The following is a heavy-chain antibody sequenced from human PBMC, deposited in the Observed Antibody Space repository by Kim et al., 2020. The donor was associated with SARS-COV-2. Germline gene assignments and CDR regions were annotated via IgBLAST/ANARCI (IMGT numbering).Heavy chain of an antibody. J-gene: IGHJ4*02. CDR2: ISDDGSDT. CDR1: GFTFSNYW. CDR3: ARVIVGATGFDY. Sequence: GGSLRLSCAASGFTFSNYWMYWVRQAPGKGLVWVSRISDDGSDTIYADSVKGRFTISRDNAKNTLYLQMNGLRADDTAVYYCARVIVGATGFDYTGQGTLVTVSS. D-gene: IGHD1-26*01. V-gene: IGHV3-74*01.